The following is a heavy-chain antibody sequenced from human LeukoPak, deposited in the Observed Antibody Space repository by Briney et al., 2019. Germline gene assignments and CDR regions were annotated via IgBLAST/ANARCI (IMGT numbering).Heavy chain of an antibody. V-gene: IGHV4-59*01. J-gene: IGHJ4*02. CDR2: IRYSGST. D-gene: IGHD4-17*01. CDR1: GDSISGYF. CDR3: ARDYGDYIGGYFDY. Sequence: SETLSLTCTVSGDSISGYFWNWVRQPPGKGLEWIAYIRYSGSTDYNPSLKSRVTISVDTSKNQFSLKLSSVTAADTAVYYCARDYGDYIGGYFDYWGQGTLVTVSS.